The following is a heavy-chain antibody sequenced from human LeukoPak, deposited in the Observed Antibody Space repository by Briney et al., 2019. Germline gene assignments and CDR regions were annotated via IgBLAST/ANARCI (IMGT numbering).Heavy chain of an antibody. CDR3: ARGHFGMDV. V-gene: IGHV3-7*01. J-gene: IGHJ6*02. CDR2: IRQDGSEK. Sequence: GGSLRLSCEGSGFTFSNSWLTWVRQGPGGGPEWVANIRQDGSEKNYVESVKGRFTISRDNAKSSLYRQMNSLRAEGTAVYYCARGHFGMDVWGQGTTVTVSS. CDR1: GFTFSNSW.